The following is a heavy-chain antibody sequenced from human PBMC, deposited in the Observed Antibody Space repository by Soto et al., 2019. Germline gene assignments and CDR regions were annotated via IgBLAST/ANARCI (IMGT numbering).Heavy chain of an antibody. J-gene: IGHJ4*02. Sequence: SETLSLTCTVSGGSIISYYWSWIRQPPWKGLEWIGYIYYSGSTNYNPSLKSRVTISVDTSKNQFSLKLSSVTAADTAVYYCARNPNYYGSGSYYYDYWGQGTLVTVSS. CDR2: IYYSGST. CDR1: GGSIISYY. V-gene: IGHV4-59*01. CDR3: ARNPNYYGSGSYYYDY. D-gene: IGHD3-10*01.